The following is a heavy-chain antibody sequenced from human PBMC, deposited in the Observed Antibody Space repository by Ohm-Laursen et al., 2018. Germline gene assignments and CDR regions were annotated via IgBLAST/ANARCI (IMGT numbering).Heavy chain of an antibody. CDR1: GFIFRNFG. D-gene: IGHD2-2*01. CDR3: ARELGIPVTPIDY. CDR2: ISSGSLSI. V-gene: IGHV3-48*03. J-gene: IGHJ4*02. Sequence: SLRLSCTASGFIFRNFGMHWVRQAPGKGLEWVSYISSGSLSIYYADSVKGRFTISRDNAKNSLYLQMNGLRAEDTAVYYCARELGIPVTPIDYWGQGTLVTVSS.